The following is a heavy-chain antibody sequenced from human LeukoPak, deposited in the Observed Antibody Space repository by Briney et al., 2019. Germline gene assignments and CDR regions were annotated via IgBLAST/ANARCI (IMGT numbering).Heavy chain of an antibody. D-gene: IGHD4-17*01. V-gene: IGHV3-9*01. CDR1: GFTFDDYA. J-gene: IGHJ5*02. CDR3: AGSYGDYVVHWFDP. Sequence: PGGSLRLSCAASGFTFDDYAMHWVRQAPGKGLEWVSGISWNSGSIGYADSVKGRFTISRDNAKNSLYLQMNSPRAEDTALYYCAGSYGDYVVHWFDPWGQGTLVTVSS. CDR2: ISWNSGSI.